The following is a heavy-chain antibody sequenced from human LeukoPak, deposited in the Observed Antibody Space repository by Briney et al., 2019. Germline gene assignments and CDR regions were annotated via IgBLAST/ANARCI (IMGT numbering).Heavy chain of an antibody. D-gene: IGHD3-22*01. J-gene: IGHJ4*02. CDR1: GFTVSSNY. CDR2: IYSGGST. Sequence: PGGSLRLSCAASGFTVSSNYMSWVRQAPGKGLEWVSVIYSGGSTYYADSVKGRFTISRGNSKNTLYLQMNSLRAEDTAVYYCARVGGYDSGGPYYFDYWGQGTLVTVSS. CDR3: ARVGGYDSGGPYYFDY. V-gene: IGHV3-53*01.